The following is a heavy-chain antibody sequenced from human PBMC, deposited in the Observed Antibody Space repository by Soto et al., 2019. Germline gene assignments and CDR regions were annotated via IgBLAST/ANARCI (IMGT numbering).Heavy chain of an antibody. J-gene: IGHJ4*02. CDR1: GVTFSDYY. V-gene: IGHV3-11*06. CDR2: ISSSSSYT. Sequence: GGSLRLSCAASGVTFSDYYMSWIRQAPGKGLEWVSYISSSSSYTNYADSVKGRFTISRDNAKNSLYLQMNSLRAEDTAVYYCARGGIAVAVYDYWGQGTLVTVSS. CDR3: ARGGIAVAVYDY. D-gene: IGHD6-19*01.